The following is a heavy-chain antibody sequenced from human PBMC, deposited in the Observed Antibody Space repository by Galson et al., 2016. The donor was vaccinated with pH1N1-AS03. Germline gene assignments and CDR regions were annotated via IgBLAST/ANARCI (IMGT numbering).Heavy chain of an antibody. Sequence: PALVKPTQTLTLTCTISGFSLTTGGVGVAWVRQPPGKALEWLAHIYWNDNKLYRPSLKTRLTITKDTSKNQVVLSMTNMDPTDAATYDCARRSWDPKGGFDYWGQGTRVTVSS. CDR2: IYWNDNK. D-gene: IGHD1-26*01. CDR3: ARRSWDPKGGFDY. V-gene: IGHV2-5*01. CDR1: GFSLTTGGVG. J-gene: IGHJ4*02.